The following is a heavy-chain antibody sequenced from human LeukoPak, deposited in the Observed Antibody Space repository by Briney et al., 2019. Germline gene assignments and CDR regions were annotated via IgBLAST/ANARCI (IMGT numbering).Heavy chain of an antibody. J-gene: IGHJ5*02. Sequence: SETLSLTCAVYGGSFSGYYWSWNRQPPGKGLEWIGEINHSGSTNYNPSLKSRVTISVDTSKNQFSLKLSSVTAADTAVYYCARVAFLEWYQNWFDPWGQGTLVTVSS. CDR3: ARVAFLEWYQNWFDP. D-gene: IGHD3-3*02. CDR2: INHSGST. V-gene: IGHV4-34*01. CDR1: GGSFSGYY.